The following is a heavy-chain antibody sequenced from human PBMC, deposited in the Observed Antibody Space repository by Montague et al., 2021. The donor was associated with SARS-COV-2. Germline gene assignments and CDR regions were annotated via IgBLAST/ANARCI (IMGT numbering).Heavy chain of an antibody. Sequence: TLSLTCTVSGGSISSGGHYWSWIRQHPGKGLEWIGYIYYSGSTYYNPSLKSRVTISVDTSKNQFSLKLSSVTAADTAVYYCARVRGLTVFGVVGPLDYWGQGTLVTVSS. J-gene: IGHJ4*02. CDR3: ARVRGLTVFGVVGPLDY. CDR2: IYYSGST. V-gene: IGHV4-31*03. CDR1: GGSISSGGHY. D-gene: IGHD3-3*01.